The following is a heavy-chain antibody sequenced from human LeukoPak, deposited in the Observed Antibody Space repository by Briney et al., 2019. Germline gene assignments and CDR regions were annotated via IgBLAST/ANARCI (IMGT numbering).Heavy chain of an antibody. CDR3: ARDHCSSKSCFIDY. V-gene: IGHV4-30-4*08. Sequence: SQTLSLTCTVSGGSISSGDYYWSWIRQPPGKGLEWIGYIYYSGSTYYNPSLKSRVTISVDTSKNQFSLKLSSVTAADTAVYYCARDHCSSKSCFIDYWGQGTLVTVSS. D-gene: IGHD2-2*01. J-gene: IGHJ4*02. CDR1: GGSISSGDYY. CDR2: IYYSGST.